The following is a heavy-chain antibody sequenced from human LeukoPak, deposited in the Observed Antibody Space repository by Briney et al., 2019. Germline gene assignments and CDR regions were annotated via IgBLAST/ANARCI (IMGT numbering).Heavy chain of an antibody. Sequence: SETLSLTCTVSGGSISSSSYFWGWIRQPPGKGRAWIGSIYYSGSTYYNPSLKSRVTISVDTSKNQFSLKLSSVTAADTAVYHCARLRSTIATRPIDYWGQGTLVTVSS. J-gene: IGHJ4*02. CDR2: IYYSGST. CDR3: ARLRSTIATRPIDY. V-gene: IGHV4-39*01. CDR1: GGSISSSSYF. D-gene: IGHD6-6*01.